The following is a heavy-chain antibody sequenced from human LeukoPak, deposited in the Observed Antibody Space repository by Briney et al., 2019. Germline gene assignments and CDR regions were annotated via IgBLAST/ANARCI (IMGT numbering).Heavy chain of an antibody. CDR2: ISSGSNTI. V-gene: IGHV3-48*01. J-gene: IGHJ6*03. D-gene: IGHD6-13*01. CDR1: GFSFSSYS. Sequence: GGSLRLSRVASGFSFSSYSMNWVRQAPGKGLEWVSYISSGSNTIDYADSVKGRFTISRDNAKSSLYLQMNSLRAEDTAVYYCARDLSAPPHLVTYYYYMDVWGKGATVTVSS. CDR3: ARDLSAPPHLVTYYYYMDV.